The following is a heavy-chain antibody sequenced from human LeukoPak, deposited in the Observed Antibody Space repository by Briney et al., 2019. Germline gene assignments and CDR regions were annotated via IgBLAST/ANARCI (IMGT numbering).Heavy chain of an antibody. CDR2: ISSTSSTL. CDR3: ARRSSSWYVDAFDI. CDR1: GFTFSSYS. D-gene: IGHD6-13*01. Sequence: GGSLRLSCAASGFTFSSYSMNWVRQAPGKGLEWVSYISSTSSTLYYADSVKGRFTISRDNAKNSLYLQMNSLRAEDTAVYYCARRSSSWYVDAFDIWGQGTMVTVSS. V-gene: IGHV3-48*01. J-gene: IGHJ3*02.